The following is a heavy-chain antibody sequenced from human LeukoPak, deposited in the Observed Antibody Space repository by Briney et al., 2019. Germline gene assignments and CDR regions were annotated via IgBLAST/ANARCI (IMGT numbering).Heavy chain of an antibody. J-gene: IGHJ4*02. V-gene: IGHV3-7*01. Sequence: PGGSLRLSCEASGFTFSGNWMSWVRQAPGKGLEWVASINPDGSQKLYVDSVKGRFTISRDNTKSSLYLQMDSLGAEDTAIYYCAKAYSSSWYVRLFDYWGQGTLVTVSS. CDR2: INPDGSQK. D-gene: IGHD6-13*01. CDR3: AKAYSSSWYVRLFDY. CDR1: GFTFSGNW.